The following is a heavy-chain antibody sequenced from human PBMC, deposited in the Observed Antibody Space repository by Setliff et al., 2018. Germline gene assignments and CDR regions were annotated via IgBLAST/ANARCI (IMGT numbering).Heavy chain of an antibody. J-gene: IGHJ4*02. D-gene: IGHD6-6*01. Sequence: ASVKVSCKASGYTFTGYYMHWVRQAPGQGLEWMGRINPNSGGTNYAQKCQGRVTMTRDTSISTAYMELSRLRSDDTAVYYCARTSIATRWSDYWGQGTLVTVSS. CDR3: ARTSIATRWSDY. CDR2: INPNSGGT. CDR1: GYTFTGYY. V-gene: IGHV1-2*06.